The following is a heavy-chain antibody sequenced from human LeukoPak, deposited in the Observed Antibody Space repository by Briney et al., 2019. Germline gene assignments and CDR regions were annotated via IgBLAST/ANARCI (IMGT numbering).Heavy chain of an antibody. CDR2: VSHDGNNK. Sequence: GGSLRLSCSASGFTFSSYAMHWVRQAPGKGLEWVAVVSHDGNNKYHADSVKGRFTISRDNSKKTLYLQMDSLRVEDTAVYFCAGDLKEHLDTWGQGTLVTVSS. V-gene: IGHV3-30-3*01. CDR3: AGDLKEHLDT. CDR1: GFTFSSYA. J-gene: IGHJ5*02. D-gene: IGHD1/OR15-1a*01.